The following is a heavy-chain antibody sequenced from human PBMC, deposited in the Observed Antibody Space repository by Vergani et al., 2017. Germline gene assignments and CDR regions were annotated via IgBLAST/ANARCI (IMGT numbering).Heavy chain of an antibody. J-gene: IGHJ6*02. V-gene: IGHV3-33*01. CDR2: IWYDGSNK. CDR1: GFTFSSYG. Sequence: QVQLVESGGGVVQPGRSLRLSCAASGFTFSSYGMHWVRQAPGKGLEWVAVIWYDGSNKYYADSVKGRFTISRDNSKNTLYLQMNSLRAEDTAVYYCARVPAGDRTGLTYYYYGRDVWGQGTTVTVSS. D-gene: IGHD3-16*01. CDR3: ARVPAGDRTGLTYYYYGRDV.